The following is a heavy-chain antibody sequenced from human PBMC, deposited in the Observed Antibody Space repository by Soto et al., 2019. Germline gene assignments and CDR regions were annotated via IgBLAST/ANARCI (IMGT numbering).Heavy chain of an antibody. J-gene: IGHJ5*02. V-gene: IGHV4-31*03. Sequence: PSETLSLTCSVSGDSTSTEGYYWSWIRQHPGKGLEWIGYIYYSGSTYYNPSLKSRVTISVDTSKNQFSLKLSSVTAADTAVYYCARDFRYYDILTGYYPVGWFDPWGQGTLVTVSS. CDR2: IYYSGST. CDR3: ARDFRYYDILTGYYPVGWFDP. CDR1: GDSTSTEGYY. D-gene: IGHD3-9*01.